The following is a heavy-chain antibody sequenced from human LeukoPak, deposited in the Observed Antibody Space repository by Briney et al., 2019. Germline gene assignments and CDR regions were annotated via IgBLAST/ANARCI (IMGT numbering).Heavy chain of an antibody. D-gene: IGHD5-18*01. V-gene: IGHV3-66*02. Sequence: PGGSLRLSCVASGFPVNSTYMNWVRQAPGKGLEWVLVIHSGDSTYYADSVKGRFTISRDTSKNMLYLQMNSLRPEDTALYYCARDKKRNSYGHNYYGMDVWGQGTTVTVSS. CDR1: GFPVNSTY. CDR2: IHSGDST. J-gene: IGHJ6*02. CDR3: ARDKKRNSYGHNYYGMDV.